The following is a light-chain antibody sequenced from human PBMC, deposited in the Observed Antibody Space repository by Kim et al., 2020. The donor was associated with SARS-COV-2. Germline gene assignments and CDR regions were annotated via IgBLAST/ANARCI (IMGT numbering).Light chain of an antibody. CDR2: GAS. CDR3: QQYSNWPPTYT. CDR1: QSVSNN. V-gene: IGKV3-15*01. Sequence: DIVMTQSPATLSVSPGERATLSCRASQSVSNNLAWYQQKPGQAPRLLINGASTRATGIPARFSGSGSGTEFTLTISSLQSEDFAVYYCQQYSNWPPTYTFGQGTKLEI. J-gene: IGKJ2*01.